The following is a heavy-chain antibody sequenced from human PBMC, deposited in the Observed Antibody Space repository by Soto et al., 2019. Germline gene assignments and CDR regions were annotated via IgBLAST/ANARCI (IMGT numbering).Heavy chain of an antibody. CDR2: IYYSGST. V-gene: IGHV4-31*03. J-gene: IGHJ4*02. CDR1: GGSISSGGYY. D-gene: IGHD2-21*01. Sequence: QVQLQESGPGLVKPSQTLSLTCTVSGGSISSGGYYWSWIRQHPGKGLEWIGYIYYSGSTYYNPSLKSRVTISVDTAKNQFSLKLSSVTAADTAVYYCARQNSIVTAFDYWGQGTLVTVSS. CDR3: ARQNSIVTAFDY.